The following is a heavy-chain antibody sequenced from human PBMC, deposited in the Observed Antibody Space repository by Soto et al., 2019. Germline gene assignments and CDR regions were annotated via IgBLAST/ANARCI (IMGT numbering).Heavy chain of an antibody. CDR3: ARTYYYDSSGYSDY. CDR2: ISAYNGNT. CDR1: CYTFTSYG. D-gene: IGHD3-22*01. V-gene: IGHV1-18*04. Sequence: SEEVSFKASCYTFTSYGISWVRQAPGQGLEWMGWISAYNGNTNYAQKLQGRVTMTTDTSTSTAYMELRSLRSDDTAVYYCARTYYYDSSGYSDYWGQGTLVTVSS. J-gene: IGHJ4*02.